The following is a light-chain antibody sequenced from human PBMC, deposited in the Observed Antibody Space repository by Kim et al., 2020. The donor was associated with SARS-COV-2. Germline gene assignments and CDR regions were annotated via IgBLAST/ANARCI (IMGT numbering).Light chain of an antibody. J-gene: IGLJ3*02. Sequence: SYELTQPPSVSVSPGQTASINCSGDKLGDKYACWYQQKPGQSPVLVIYQDSKRPSGIPERFSGSNSGNTATLTISGTQAMDEADYYCQAWDSSTWVFVGG. CDR3: QAWDSSTWV. CDR2: QDS. CDR1: KLGDKY. V-gene: IGLV3-1*01.